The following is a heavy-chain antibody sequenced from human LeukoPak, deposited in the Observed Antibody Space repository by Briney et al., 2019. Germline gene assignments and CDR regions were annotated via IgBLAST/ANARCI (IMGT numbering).Heavy chain of an antibody. V-gene: IGHV3-23*01. CDR1: GFTFSSYA. Sequence: GGSLRLSCAASGFTFSSYAMSWVRQAPGKGLEWVSGISGTGGNTYYADSVKGRFTISRDNAKNSLYLQMNSLRAEDTAVYYCARDKNGHFDYWGQGTLVTVSS. D-gene: IGHD2-8*01. CDR3: ARDKNGHFDY. J-gene: IGHJ4*02. CDR2: ISGTGGNT.